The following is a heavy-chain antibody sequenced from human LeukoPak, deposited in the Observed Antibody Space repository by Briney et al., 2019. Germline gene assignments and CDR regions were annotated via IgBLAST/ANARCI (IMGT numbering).Heavy chain of an antibody. CDR2: ISSSAAYI. D-gene: IGHD2-15*01. Sequence: GGSLKLSCAASGFPFSGYSLHWVRQAPGKGLEWVSSISSSAAYIAYADSVKGRFTISRDNAKDSLYLQMNNLRAEDTAVYYCAREGKDLRLGYYNSAVDVWGQGTTVSVSS. J-gene: IGHJ6*02. V-gene: IGHV3-21*01. CDR3: AREGKDLRLGYYNSAVDV. CDR1: GFPFSGYS.